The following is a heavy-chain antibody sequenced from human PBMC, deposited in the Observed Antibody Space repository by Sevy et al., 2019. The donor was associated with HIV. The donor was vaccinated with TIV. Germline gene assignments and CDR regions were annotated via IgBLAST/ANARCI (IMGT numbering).Heavy chain of an antibody. V-gene: IGHV3-30-3*01. CDR1: GFTLSSYI. CDR2: ISDDGSKK. J-gene: IGHJ4*02. CDR3: AGGFYCGGDCYGGHDY. Sequence: GGSLRLSCAASGFTLSSYILHWVRQAPGKGLEWVAGISDDGSKKYYADSVKGRFTISRENSKNTLYLQMNSLRAEDTAMYYCAGGFYCGGDCYGGHDYWGQGTLVTVSS. D-gene: IGHD2-21*02.